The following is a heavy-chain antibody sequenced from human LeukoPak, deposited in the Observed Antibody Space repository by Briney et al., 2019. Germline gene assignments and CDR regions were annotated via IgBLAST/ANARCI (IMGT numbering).Heavy chain of an antibody. CDR1: GYTFSSYG. CDR2: INPYNGNT. J-gene: IGHJ4*02. CDR3: ARGGDYVMIDY. Sequence: ASVNVSCKASGYTFSSYGISWVRQAPGQGLEWMGWINPYNGNTNYAQNLQGRVTMTTDTSTSTAYMELRSLRSDDTAVYYCARGGDYVMIDYWGQGTVVTVSS. V-gene: IGHV1-18*01. D-gene: IGHD4-17*01.